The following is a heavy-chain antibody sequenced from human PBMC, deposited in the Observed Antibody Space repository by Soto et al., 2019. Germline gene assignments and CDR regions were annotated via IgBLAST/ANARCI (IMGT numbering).Heavy chain of an antibody. Sequence: QVQLVESGGGVVQPGRCLTLSCGASGFTFSNYGMHWVRQAPGKGLEWVAVILNDGSNRYHADSVKDRFTISRDNSKNTLYLQMNSLRAEDTAVYYCARDDEYSGNGMDVWGQGTTVTVS. V-gene: IGHV3-33*01. D-gene: IGHD3-10*01. CDR3: ARDDEYSGNGMDV. J-gene: IGHJ6*02. CDR1: GFTFSNYG. CDR2: ILNDGSNR.